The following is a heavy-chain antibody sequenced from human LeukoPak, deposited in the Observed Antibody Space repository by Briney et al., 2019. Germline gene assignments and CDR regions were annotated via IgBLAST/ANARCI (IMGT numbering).Heavy chain of an antibody. CDR1: GGSFSGYY. Sequence: PSETLSLTCAVYGGSFSGYYWSWIRQPPGKGLEWIGEINHSGSTNYNPSLKSRVTISVDTSKNQFSLKLSSVTAADTAVYYSARAKRLKCSSTSCYLFDYWGQGTLVTVSS. D-gene: IGHD2-2*01. V-gene: IGHV4-34*01. CDR3: ARAKRLKCSSTSCYLFDY. J-gene: IGHJ4*02. CDR2: INHSGST.